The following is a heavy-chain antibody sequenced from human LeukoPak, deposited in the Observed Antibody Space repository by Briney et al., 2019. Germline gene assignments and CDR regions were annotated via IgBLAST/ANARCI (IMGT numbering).Heavy chain of an antibody. Sequence: GGSLKLSCEASGLMFSGSPMHWVRQASGKGLEWVGHIRSKANNYATIYAASVKGRFTISRDDSKNTAYLQMNSLKTEDTAVYYCARPSQYGSGTDYYFDSWGRGTLVTVSS. CDR2: IRSKANNYAT. CDR1: GLMFSGSP. D-gene: IGHD3-10*01. V-gene: IGHV3-73*01. J-gene: IGHJ4*02. CDR3: ARPSQYGSGTDYYFDS.